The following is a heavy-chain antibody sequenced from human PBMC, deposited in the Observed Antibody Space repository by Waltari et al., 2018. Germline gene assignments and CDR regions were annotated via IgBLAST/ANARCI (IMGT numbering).Heavy chain of an antibody. J-gene: IGHJ4*02. D-gene: IGHD5-12*01. Sequence: EVQLVESGGGLVQPGGSLRLSCAASGFTFSAYWMDWVRQAPGKGLGWVSRINSDGSRTTNADSVKGRFTISRDNAKNTLYLQMNSLRAEDTAVYYCTRDSPYSGYGNFDYWGQGTLVTVSS. CDR3: TRDSPYSGYGNFDY. CDR2: INSDGSRT. CDR1: GFTFSAYW. V-gene: IGHV3-74*01.